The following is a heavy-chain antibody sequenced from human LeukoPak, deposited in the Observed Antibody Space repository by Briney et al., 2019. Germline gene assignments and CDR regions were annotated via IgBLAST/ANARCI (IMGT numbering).Heavy chain of an antibody. D-gene: IGHD6-13*01. J-gene: IGHJ4*02. CDR1: GGSISSSSYY. CDR3: ARHRHSSSWFDY. CDR2: IYYSGST. Sequence: SETLSLTCTVSGGSISSSSYYWGWIRQRPGKGLEWIGSIYYSGSTYYNPSLKSRVTISVDTSKNQFSLKLSSVTAADTAVYYCARHRHSSSWFDYWGQGTLVTVSS. V-gene: IGHV4-39*01.